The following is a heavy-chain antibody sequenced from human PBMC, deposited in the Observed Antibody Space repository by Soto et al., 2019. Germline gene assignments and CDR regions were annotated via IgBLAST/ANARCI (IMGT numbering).Heavy chain of an antibody. CDR3: ARGEVGATDYYYYYGMDV. CDR1: GDSVSSNSAA. D-gene: IGHD1-26*01. Sequence: SQTLSLTCAISGDSVSSNSAAWNWIRQSPSRGLEWLGRTYYRSKWYNDYAVSVKSRITINPDTSENQFSLQLNSVTPEDTAVYYCARGEVGATDYYYYYGMDVWGQGTTVTVSS. J-gene: IGHJ6*02. CDR2: TYYRSKWYN. V-gene: IGHV6-1*01.